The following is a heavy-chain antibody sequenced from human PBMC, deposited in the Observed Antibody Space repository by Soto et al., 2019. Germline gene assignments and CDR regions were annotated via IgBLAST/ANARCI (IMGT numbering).Heavy chain of an antibody. CDR3: ARPYYDFWSGYSPDAFDI. J-gene: IGHJ3*02. D-gene: IGHD3-3*01. V-gene: IGHV1-8*01. CDR2: MNPNSGNT. Sequence: ASVKVSCKASGYTFTSYDINWVRQATGQGLEWMGWMNPNSGNTGYAQKFQGRVTMTRNTSISTAYMELSSLRSEDTAVCYCARPYYDFWSGYSPDAFDIWGQGTMVTVSS. CDR1: GYTFTSYD.